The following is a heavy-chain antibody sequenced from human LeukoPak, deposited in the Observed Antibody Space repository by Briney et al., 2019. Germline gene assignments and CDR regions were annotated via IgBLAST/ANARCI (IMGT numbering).Heavy chain of an antibody. CDR3: AKASNGYNGLYFDY. J-gene: IGHJ4*02. CDR1: GFPFSRYG. D-gene: IGHD5-24*01. V-gene: IGHV3-33*06. Sequence: PGGSLRLSCAASGFPFSRYGVHWVRQAPDKGLEWVAVIWIEGSGVYYADCVEGRFTISRDNSENTLYLQMDNLRAEDTAVYYCAKASNGYNGLYFDYWGQGTPVTVSS. CDR2: IWIEGSGV.